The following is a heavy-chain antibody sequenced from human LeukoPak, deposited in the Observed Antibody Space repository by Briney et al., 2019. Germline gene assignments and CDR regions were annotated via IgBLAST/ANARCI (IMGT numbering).Heavy chain of an antibody. J-gene: IGHJ4*02. CDR3: ASQYYYDGRFDY. CDR1: GGSISSYY. CDR2: IYYSGST. Sequence: SETLSLTCTVSGGSISSYYWSWIRQPPGKGLEWIGYIYYSGSTYYNPSLKSRVTISVDTSKNQFSLKLSSVTAADTAVYYCASQYYYDGRFDYWGQGTLVTVSS. V-gene: IGHV4-59*01. D-gene: IGHD3-22*01.